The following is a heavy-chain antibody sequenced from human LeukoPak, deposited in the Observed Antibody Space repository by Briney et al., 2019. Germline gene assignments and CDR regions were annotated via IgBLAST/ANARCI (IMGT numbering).Heavy chain of an antibody. CDR2: ISGSGGST. J-gene: IGHJ4*02. Sequence: GGSLRLXCAASGFTSSSYAMRWVRQAPGKGLEWVSAISGSGGSTYYADSVKGRFTISRDNSKNTLYLQMNSLRAEDTAVYYCATQNFDWLLDRFDYWGQGTLVTVSS. D-gene: IGHD3-9*01. CDR1: GFTSSSYA. V-gene: IGHV3-23*01. CDR3: ATQNFDWLLDRFDY.